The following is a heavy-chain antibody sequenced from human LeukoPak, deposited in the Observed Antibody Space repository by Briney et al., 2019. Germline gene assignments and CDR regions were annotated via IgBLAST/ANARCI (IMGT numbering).Heavy chain of an antibody. V-gene: IGHV3-23*01. CDR1: GWSVSRYA. D-gene: IGHD4-17*01. CDR2: GSGSGGST. J-gene: IGHJ3*02. Sequence: GGALRLSCAASGWSVSRYAMSGVRQAPGKGREGVAAGSGSGGSTYYADVVRGRCTISRDNAKNTLYLQINSLRAEDTAVYYCAKSAAASPRAVRAFAIWGQGKMVTVSS. CDR3: AKSAAASPRAVRAFAI.